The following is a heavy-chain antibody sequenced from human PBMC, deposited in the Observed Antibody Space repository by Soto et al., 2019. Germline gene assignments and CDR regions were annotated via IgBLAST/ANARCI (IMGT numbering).Heavy chain of an antibody. Sequence: EVQLLESGGGLVQPGGSLRLSCAASGFTFSSYAMSWVRQAPGKGLEWVSAISGSGGSTYYADSVKGRFTISRENSKNTLYLQMNSLRAEDTAVYYCAKGLGVGDIVVVVAATPFDYWGQGTLVTVSS. CDR2: ISGSGGST. D-gene: IGHD2-15*01. CDR3: AKGLGVGDIVVVVAATPFDY. V-gene: IGHV3-23*01. CDR1: GFTFSSYA. J-gene: IGHJ4*02.